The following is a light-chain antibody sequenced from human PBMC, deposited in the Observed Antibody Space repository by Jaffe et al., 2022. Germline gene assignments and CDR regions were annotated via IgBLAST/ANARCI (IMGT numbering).Light chain of an antibody. CDR2: KVS. CDR3: MQGTHWPAF. Sequence: DVVMTQSPLSLPVTLGQPASISCRSSQSLVHSDGNTYLNWFQQRPGQSPRRLIYKVSNRDSGVPDRFSGSGSGTDFTLKISRVEAEDVGVYYCMQGTHWPAFVGQGTKLEIK. V-gene: IGKV2-30*02. CDR1: QSLVHSDGNTY. J-gene: IGKJ2*01.